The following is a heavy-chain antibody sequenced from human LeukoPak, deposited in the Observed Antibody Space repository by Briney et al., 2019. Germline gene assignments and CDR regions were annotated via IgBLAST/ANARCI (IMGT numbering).Heavy chain of an antibody. CDR2: ILNEGGQE. Sequence: GGSLRLSCAASGFTFSSYVMHWVRQAPGKGLEWVAVILNEGGQEKYADSVKGRFTISTDTSKNPLFLQMNSLRAEDTAVYYCARDDALGDNALDIWGQGTMVTVSS. J-gene: IGHJ3*02. V-gene: IGHV3-33*01. D-gene: IGHD3-16*01. CDR3: ARDDALGDNALDI. CDR1: GFTFSSYV.